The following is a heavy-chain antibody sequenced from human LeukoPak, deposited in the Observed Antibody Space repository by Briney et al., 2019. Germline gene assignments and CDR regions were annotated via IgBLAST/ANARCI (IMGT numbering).Heavy chain of an antibody. Sequence: SETLSLTCTVSGGSISSSSYYWGWIRQPPGKGPEWIGGIYYSGSTYYNPSLKSRVTISVDTSKNQFSLKLSSVTAADTAVYYCARRIVVTRGFDYWGQGTLVTVSS. CDR1: GGSISSSSYY. J-gene: IGHJ4*02. D-gene: IGHD4-23*01. CDR2: IYYSGST. CDR3: ARRIVVTRGFDY. V-gene: IGHV4-39*01.